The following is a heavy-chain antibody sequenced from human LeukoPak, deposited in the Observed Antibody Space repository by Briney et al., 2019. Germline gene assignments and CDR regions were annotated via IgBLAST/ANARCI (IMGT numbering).Heavy chain of an antibody. J-gene: IGHJ4*02. CDR2: ISAYNGNT. CDR1: GYTFTSYG. CDR3: ARAHYDFWSSDY. V-gene: IGHV1-18*01. Sequence: GASVTVSFKASGYTFTSYGISWVRQAPGQGLEWMGRISAYNGNTNYAQKLQGRVTMTTDTSTSTAYMELRSLRSDDTAVYYCARAHYDFWSSDYWGQGTLVTVSS. D-gene: IGHD3-3*01.